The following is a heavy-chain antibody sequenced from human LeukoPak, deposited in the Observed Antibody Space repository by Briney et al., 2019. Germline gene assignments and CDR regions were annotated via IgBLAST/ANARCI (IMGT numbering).Heavy chain of an antibody. D-gene: IGHD4-11*01. J-gene: IGHJ4*02. CDR2: IVYSGST. CDR3: ARGGPFPVTTPSFDY. V-gene: IGHV4-39*07. CDR1: GGSISTSNYY. Sequence: SETLSLTGTVSGGSISTSNYYGGWIRQPPGKGREGIGNIVYSGSTYYSPSLKRRVTISLDTSRNQFSLNLSSVTAADTAVYYCARGGPFPVTTPSFDYWGPGTLVTVSS.